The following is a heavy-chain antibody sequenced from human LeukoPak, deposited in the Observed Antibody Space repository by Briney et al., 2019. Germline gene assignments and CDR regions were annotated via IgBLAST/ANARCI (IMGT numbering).Heavy chain of an antibody. V-gene: IGHV7-4-1*04. D-gene: IGHD6-13*01. Sequence: ASVKVSCKASGYTFTGYYMHWVRQAPGQGLEWMGWINTNTGNPTYAQGFTGRFVFSSDTPVSMAYLQISSLKSEDTAVYYCTRSAVGRADYWGQGTLVTVSS. J-gene: IGHJ4*02. CDR1: GYTFTGYY. CDR3: TRSAVGRADY. CDR2: INTNTGNP.